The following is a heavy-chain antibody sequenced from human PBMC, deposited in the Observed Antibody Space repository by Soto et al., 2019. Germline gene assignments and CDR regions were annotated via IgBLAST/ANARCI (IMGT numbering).Heavy chain of an antibody. Sequence: GGSLRLSCAASGFTFSSYAMSWVRQAPGKGLEWVSAISGSGGSTYYADSVKGRFTISRDNSKNTLYLQMNSLRAEDTAVYYCAKADYYDFWSGYYPGYYYYGMDVWGQGTTVTVSS. D-gene: IGHD3-3*01. V-gene: IGHV3-23*01. CDR3: AKADYYDFWSGYYPGYYYYGMDV. J-gene: IGHJ6*02. CDR2: ISGSGGST. CDR1: GFTFSSYA.